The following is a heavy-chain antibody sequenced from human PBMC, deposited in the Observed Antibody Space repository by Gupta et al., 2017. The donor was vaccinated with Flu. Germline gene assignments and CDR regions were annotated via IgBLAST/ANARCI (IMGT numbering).Heavy chain of an antibody. J-gene: IGHJ6*02. D-gene: IGHD1-1*01. CDR2: VDRTGNNI. CDR3: ARGPGTTYYYYTGLDV. V-gene: IGHV3-23*05. CDR1: GFRFDNYV. Sequence: EVQLLESGGGLVQPGGSLRLSCAASGFRFDNYVMTWVRQAPGKRLEGVSSVDRTGNNIYYADSVRGRFAVSKDNVKNTLSLQMNSLRGDDAAVYYCARGPGTTYYYYTGLDVWGQGTTVTVSS.